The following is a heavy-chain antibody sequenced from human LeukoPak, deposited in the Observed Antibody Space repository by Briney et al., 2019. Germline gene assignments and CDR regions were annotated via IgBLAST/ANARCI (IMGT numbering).Heavy chain of an antibody. Sequence: SETLSLTRAVYGGSFSGYYWSWIRQPPGKGLEWIGEINHSGSTNYNPSLKSRVTISVDTSKNQFSLKLSSVTAADTAVYYCARVGTAMVIYYFDYWGQGTLVTVSS. V-gene: IGHV4-34*01. CDR3: ARVGTAMVIYYFDY. J-gene: IGHJ4*02. D-gene: IGHD5-18*01. CDR2: INHSGST. CDR1: GGSFSGYY.